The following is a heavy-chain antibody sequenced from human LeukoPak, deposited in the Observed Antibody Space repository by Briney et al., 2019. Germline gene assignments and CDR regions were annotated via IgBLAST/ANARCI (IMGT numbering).Heavy chain of an antibody. D-gene: IGHD6-13*01. Sequence: SETLSLTCAVYGGSFSGYYWSWIRQPPGKGLEWIGEINHSGSTNYSPSLKSRVTISVDTSKNQFSLKLSSVTAADTAVYYCASLGGIAAAGTLDWFDPWGQGTLVTVSS. CDR1: GGSFSGYY. CDR2: INHSGST. CDR3: ASLGGIAAAGTLDWFDP. J-gene: IGHJ5*02. V-gene: IGHV4-34*01.